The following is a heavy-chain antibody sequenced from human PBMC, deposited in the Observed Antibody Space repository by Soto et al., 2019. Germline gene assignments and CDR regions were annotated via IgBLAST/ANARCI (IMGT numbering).Heavy chain of an antibody. CDR3: ARPVEMATISRSYLFY. CDR2: IIPLFGTA. CDR1: GGTFSNYA. D-gene: IGHD5-12*01. J-gene: IGHJ4*02. Sequence: SVKVSCKASGGTFSNYAINWVRQAPGQGLEWMGGIIPLFGTANYAQKFQGRVTITADESTSTAYLDLSSLRSEDTAVYYCARPVEMATISRSYLFYWGQGTLVTVFS. V-gene: IGHV1-69*13.